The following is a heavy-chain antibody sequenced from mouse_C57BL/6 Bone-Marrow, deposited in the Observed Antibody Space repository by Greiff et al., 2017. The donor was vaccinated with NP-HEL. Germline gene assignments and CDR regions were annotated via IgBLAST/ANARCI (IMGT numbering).Heavy chain of an antibody. CDR1: GYSITSGYD. V-gene: IGHV3-1*01. Sequence: EVKLMESGPGMVKPSQSLSLTCTVTGYSITSGYDWHWIRHFPGNKLEWMGYISYSGSTNYNSSLQSRIPITHDTSKNHFFLKLNAVTTESTATYDCARESTTARAARGYFDVWGTGTTVTVSS. J-gene: IGHJ1*03. D-gene: IGHD1-2*01. CDR3: ARESTTARAARGYFDV. CDR2: ISYSGST.